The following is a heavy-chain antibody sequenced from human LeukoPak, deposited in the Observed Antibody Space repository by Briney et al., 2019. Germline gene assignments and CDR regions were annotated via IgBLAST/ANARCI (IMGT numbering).Heavy chain of an antibody. J-gene: IGHJ3*01. CDR1: GFGFSSGT. CDR3: ARDLQTGLAFDA. D-gene: IGHD7-27*01. V-gene: IGHV3-21*06. Sequence: PGGSLRLSCAASGFGFSSGTMNWVRQAPGKALEWVSSLSGSGRLVWYAASVKGRFTISRDNAANPLFLQMNSLRVEDTAVYYCARDLQTGLAFDAWGQGTVVAVSS. CDR2: LSGSGRLV.